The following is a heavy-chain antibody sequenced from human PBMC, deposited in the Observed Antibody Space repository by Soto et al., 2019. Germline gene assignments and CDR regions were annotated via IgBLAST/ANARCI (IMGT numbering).Heavy chain of an antibody. V-gene: IGHV3-23*01. CDR1: GFTFSTYA. J-gene: IGHJ4*02. CDR3: AKDRTYPRAQFHY. Sequence: GGSLRLSCAASGFTFSTYARSWVRQAPGKGLEWVSAISANGQGIYYADSVRDRFTISRDNSKNTIFLHMDSLRAEDTAVYYCAKDRTYPRAQFHYWGQGTLVTVYS. CDR2: ISANGQGI.